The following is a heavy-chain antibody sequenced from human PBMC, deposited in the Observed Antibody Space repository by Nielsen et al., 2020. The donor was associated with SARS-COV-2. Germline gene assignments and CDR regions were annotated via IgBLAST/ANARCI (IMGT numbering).Heavy chain of an antibody. D-gene: IGHD6-13*01. CDR2: IKQDGSEK. V-gene: IGHV3-7*01. J-gene: IGHJ4*02. CDR3: AKDGGVSAAGTFDY. CDR1: GFTFSSYW. Sequence: GGSLRLSCAASGFTFSSYWMSWVRQAPGKGLEWVANIKQDGSEKYYVDSVKGRFTISRDNAKNSLYLQMNSLRAEDTAVYYCAKDGGVSAAGTFDYWGQGTLVTVSS.